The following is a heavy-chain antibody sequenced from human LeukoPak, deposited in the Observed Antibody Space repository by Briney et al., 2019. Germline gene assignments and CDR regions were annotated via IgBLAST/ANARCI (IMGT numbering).Heavy chain of an antibody. CDR1: GFSFSNAW. J-gene: IGHJ4*02. CDR2: FKRKNHGGTI. V-gene: IGHV3-15*01. CDR3: TGVGEGY. Sequence: GGSLRLSCAPSGFSFSNAWLCWVPHALAGGGEWVWLFKRKNHGGTIDHAEPVKDRFTISRDDSKNTLYLQTNSLKIEDTAVYYCTGVGEGYWGQGTPVTVSS. D-gene: IGHD3-10*01.